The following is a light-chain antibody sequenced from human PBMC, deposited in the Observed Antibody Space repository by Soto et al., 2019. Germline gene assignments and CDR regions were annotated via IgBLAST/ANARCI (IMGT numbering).Light chain of an antibody. V-gene: IGKV3-15*01. CDR3: QQYNNRPPWT. Sequence: EIVMTQSPATLSVSPGERATLSCRASQSVGSNLAWYQQKPGQAPRLLMYGASTRATGIPARFSGSGSGAEFTLTISSLQSEDFAVYYCQQYNNRPPWTFGRGTKVEIK. CDR1: QSVGSN. J-gene: IGKJ1*01. CDR2: GAS.